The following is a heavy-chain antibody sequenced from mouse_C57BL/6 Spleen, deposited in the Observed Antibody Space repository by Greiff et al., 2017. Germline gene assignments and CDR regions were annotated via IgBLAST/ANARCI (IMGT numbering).Heavy chain of an antibody. V-gene: IGHV1-81*01. CDR3: ARPHTTVVADYAMDY. CDR2: IYPRGGNT. J-gene: IGHJ4*01. CDR1: GYTFTSYG. D-gene: IGHD1-1*01. Sequence: VQLQQSGAELARPGASVKLSCKASGYTFTSYGISWVKQRPGQGLEWIGEIYPRGGNTYYNEKFKGKATLTADKSSSTAYMELRNLTSEGSAVXFSARPHTTVVADYAMDYWGQGTSVTVSS.